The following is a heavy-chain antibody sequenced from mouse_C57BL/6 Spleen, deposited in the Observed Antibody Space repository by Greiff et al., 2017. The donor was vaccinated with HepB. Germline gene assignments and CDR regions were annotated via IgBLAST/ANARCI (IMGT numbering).Heavy chain of an antibody. D-gene: IGHD1-1*01. CDR1: GYTFTNYW. CDR2: IYPGGGYT. V-gene: IGHV1-63*01. J-gene: IGHJ3*01. Sequence: QVQLQQSGAELVRPGPSVKMSCKASGYTFTNYWIGWAKQRPGHGLEWIGDIYPGGGYTNYNEKFKGKATLTADKSSSTAYMQFSSLTSEDSAIYYCARADYYGSSFWFAYWGQGTLVTVSA. CDR3: ARADYYGSSFWFAY.